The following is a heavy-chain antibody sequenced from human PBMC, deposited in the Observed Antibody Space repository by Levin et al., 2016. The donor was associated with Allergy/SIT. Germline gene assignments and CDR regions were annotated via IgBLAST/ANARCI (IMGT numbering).Heavy chain of an antibody. CDR3: ARVSRTRWGFDY. D-gene: IGHD4-23*01. Sequence: SETLSLTCTVSGGSISSYYWSWIRQPPGKGLEWIGYIYYSGSTNYNPSLKSRVTISVDTSKNQFSLKLSSVTAADTAVYYCARVSRTRWGFDYWGQGTLVTVSS. CDR2: IYYSGST. V-gene: IGHV4-59*12. CDR1: GGSISSYY. J-gene: IGHJ4*02.